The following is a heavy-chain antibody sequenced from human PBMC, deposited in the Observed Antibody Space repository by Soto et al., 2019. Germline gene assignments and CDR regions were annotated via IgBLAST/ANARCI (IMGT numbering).Heavy chain of an antibody. J-gene: IGHJ6*02. CDR3: ARGGGTIFGVVVNLKTPHYYYYGMDA. CDR2: INHSGST. CDR1: GGSFSGYY. Sequence: SETLSLTCAVYGGSFSGYYWSWIRQPPGKGLEWIGEINHSGSTNYNPSLKSRVTISVDTPKNQFSLKLSSVTAADTAVYYCARGGGTIFGVVVNLKTPHYYYYGMDAWGQGTTVTVSS. D-gene: IGHD3-3*01. V-gene: IGHV4-34*01.